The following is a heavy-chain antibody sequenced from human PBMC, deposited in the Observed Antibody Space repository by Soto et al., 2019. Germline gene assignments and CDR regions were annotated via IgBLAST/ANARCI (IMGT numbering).Heavy chain of an antibody. Sequence: PSETLSLTCAVYGGSFSGYYWSWIRQPPGKGLEWIGEINHSGSTNYNPSLKSRVTISVDTSKNQFSLKLSSVTAADTAVYYCARGHSGSYRNYYYYYGMDVWGQGTTVTVSS. CDR2: INHSGST. CDR1: GGSFSGYY. CDR3: ARGHSGSYRNYYYYYGMDV. D-gene: IGHD1-26*01. V-gene: IGHV4-34*01. J-gene: IGHJ6*02.